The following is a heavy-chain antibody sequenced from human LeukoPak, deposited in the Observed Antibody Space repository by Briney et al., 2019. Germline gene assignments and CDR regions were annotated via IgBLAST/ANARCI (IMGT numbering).Heavy chain of an antibody. J-gene: IGHJ5*02. CDR3: ARQFYTAIVLFWFDP. V-gene: IGHV4-39*07. CDR2: IYYSGST. Sequence: WVRQAPGKGLEWIGSIYYSGSTYYNPSLKSRVTISVDTSKNQFSLKLSSVTAADTAVYYCARQFYTAIVLFWFDPWGLGTLVTVSS. D-gene: IGHD5-18*01.